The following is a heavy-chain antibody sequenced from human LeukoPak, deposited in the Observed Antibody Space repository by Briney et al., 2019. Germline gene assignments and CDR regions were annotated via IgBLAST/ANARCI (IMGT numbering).Heavy chain of an antibody. CDR1: GFTFSSYS. D-gene: IGHD5-12*01. Sequence: PGGSLRLSCAASGFTFSSYSMNWVRQAPGKGLEWVSYISSSSSTIYYADSVKGRFTISRDNAKNSLYLQMNSLRDEDTAVYYCARAGGGYDDDNTRTFDYWGQGTLVTVSS. CDR3: ARAGGGYDDDNTRTFDY. V-gene: IGHV3-48*02. CDR2: ISSSSSTI. J-gene: IGHJ4*02.